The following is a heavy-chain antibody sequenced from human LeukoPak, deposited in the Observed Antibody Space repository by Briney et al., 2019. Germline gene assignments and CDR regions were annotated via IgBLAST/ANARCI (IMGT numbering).Heavy chain of an antibody. CDR1: GYTFTGYY. J-gene: IGHJ4*02. CDR3: ARVAPHRRLTSGWYYFDN. CDR2: SSPIFGTA. Sequence: SVKLSCKASGYTFTGYYMHWGRHGPAQGHELMWGSSPIFGTANYYQQSQSRVAIIADDSTSTAYMELSSLRSDDTAVYYCARVAPHRRLTSGWYYFDNWGQGTLVTVSS. V-gene: IGHV1-69*13. D-gene: IGHD6-19*01.